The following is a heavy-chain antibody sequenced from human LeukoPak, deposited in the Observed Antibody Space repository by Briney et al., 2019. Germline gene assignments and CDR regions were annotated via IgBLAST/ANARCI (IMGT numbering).Heavy chain of an antibody. Sequence: PGRSLRLSCAASGFTFDDYAMHWVRQAPGKGLEWVSGISWNSGSIGYADSVKGRFTISRDNAKNSLYLQMNSLRAEDMALYYCAKGYSGWLEGVDYWGQGTLVTVSS. CDR3: AKGYSGWLEGVDY. CDR2: ISWNSGSI. CDR1: GFTFDDYA. D-gene: IGHD6-19*01. V-gene: IGHV3-9*03. J-gene: IGHJ4*02.